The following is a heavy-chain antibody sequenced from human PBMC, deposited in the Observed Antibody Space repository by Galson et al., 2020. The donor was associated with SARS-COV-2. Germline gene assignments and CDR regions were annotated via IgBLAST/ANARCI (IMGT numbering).Heavy chain of an antibody. J-gene: IGHJ4*02. CDR3: ARDRLGYCTGGVCYRSDY. D-gene: IGHD2-8*02. CDR1: GYTFSSYG. Sequence: ASVKVSCKASGYTFSSYGVSWARPAPGQGLEWMGWISAQTGNTNYAQKLQGRVTLTTDKSTSTAYMELRNLRSDDTAVYYCARDRLGYCTGGVCYRSDYWGQGTLVTVSS. CDR2: ISAQTGNT. V-gene: IGHV1-18*01.